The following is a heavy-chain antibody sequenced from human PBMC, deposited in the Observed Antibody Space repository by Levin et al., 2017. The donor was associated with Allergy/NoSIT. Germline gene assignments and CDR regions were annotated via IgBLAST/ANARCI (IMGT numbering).Heavy chain of an antibody. CDR1: GFTFTDYG. CDR3: AGDRGVVADFRHFDY. CDR2: INTYTGNT. Sequence: GGSLRLSCAASGFTFTDYGFNWVRQAPGKGLEWVSSINTYTGNTAYSGSVKGRFTISRDNARNSVYLQMNSLRVEDTAVYYCAGDRGVVADFRHFDYWGQGTLVTISS. D-gene: IGHD2-21*01. V-gene: IGHV3-21*01. J-gene: IGHJ4*02.